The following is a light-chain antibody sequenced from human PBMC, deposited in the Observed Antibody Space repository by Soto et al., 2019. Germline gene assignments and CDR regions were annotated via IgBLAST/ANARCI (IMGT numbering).Light chain of an antibody. J-gene: IGLJ2*01. V-gene: IGLV2-14*01. Sequence: QSVLTQPASVSGSPGQSITVSCTGTSSDVGGYNYVSWYQQHPGKAPKLMIFEVRNRPSGVSFRFSGSKAGNTASLTISGLQAEDEGHYYCSSYTTSMSVVFGGGTKLTVL. CDR1: SSDVGGYNY. CDR2: EVR. CDR3: SSYTTSMSVV.